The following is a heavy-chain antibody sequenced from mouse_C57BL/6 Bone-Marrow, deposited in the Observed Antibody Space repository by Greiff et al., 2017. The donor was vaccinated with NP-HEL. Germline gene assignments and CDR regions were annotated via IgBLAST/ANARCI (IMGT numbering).Heavy chain of an antibody. J-gene: IGHJ2*01. CDR1: GFTFSSYG. Sequence: LMESGGDLVKPGGSLKLSCAASGFTFSSYGMSWVRQTPDKRLEWVATISSGGSYTYYPDSVKGRFTISRDNAKNTLYLQMSSLKSEDTAMYYCARHGFDYWGQGTTLTVSS. V-gene: IGHV5-6*01. CDR2: ISSGGSYT. CDR3: ARHGFDY.